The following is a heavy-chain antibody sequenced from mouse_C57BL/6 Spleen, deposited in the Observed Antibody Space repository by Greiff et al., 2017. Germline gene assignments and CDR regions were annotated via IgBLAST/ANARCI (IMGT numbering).Heavy chain of an antibody. CDR1: GYTFTSYW. Sequence: EVQLQQSGTVLARPGASVKMSCKTSGYTFTSYWMHWVNQRPGQGLEWIGAIYPGNSDTSYNQKFKGKAKLTAVTSASTAYMELSSLTNEDSAVYYCTREEDGYYPFDYWGQGTTLTVSS. CDR2: IYPGNSDT. CDR3: TREEDGYYPFDY. V-gene: IGHV1-5*01. J-gene: IGHJ2*01. D-gene: IGHD2-3*01.